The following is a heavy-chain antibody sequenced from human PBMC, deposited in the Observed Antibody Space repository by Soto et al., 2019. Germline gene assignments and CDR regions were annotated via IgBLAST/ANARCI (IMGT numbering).Heavy chain of an antibody. CDR1: GFTFSTYA. J-gene: IGHJ6*03. V-gene: IGHV3-23*01. CDR2: ISGSGVST. D-gene: IGHD6-13*01. CDR3: AKVGSYSLHYYYYMDV. Sequence: GGSLRLSCAASGFTFSTYAMSWVRQAPGKGLEWVSTISGSGVSTYYADSVKGRFTISRDNSKNTLFLQMNSLRVEDMAVYHCAKVGSYSLHYYYYMDVWGKGTTVTVSS.